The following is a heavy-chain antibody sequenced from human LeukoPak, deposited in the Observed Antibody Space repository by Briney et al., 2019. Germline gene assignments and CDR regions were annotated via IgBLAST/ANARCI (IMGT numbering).Heavy chain of an antibody. Sequence: SETLSLTCTVSGGSISSYYWSWIRQPPGKGLEWIGYIYYSGSTYYNPSLKSRVTISVDTSKNQFSLKLSSVTAADTAVYYCARDSSGYYTPPDIWGQGTMVTVSS. D-gene: IGHD3-22*01. CDR1: GGSISSYY. J-gene: IGHJ3*02. CDR3: ARDSSGYYTPPDI. CDR2: IYYSGST. V-gene: IGHV4-30-4*01.